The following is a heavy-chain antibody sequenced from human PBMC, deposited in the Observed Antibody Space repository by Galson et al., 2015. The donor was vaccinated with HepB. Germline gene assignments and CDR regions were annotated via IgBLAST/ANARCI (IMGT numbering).Heavy chain of an antibody. J-gene: IGHJ4*02. V-gene: IGHV3-30*18. CDR3: AKDEKMATISPYLDY. CDR2: ISHDGSNK. Sequence: SLRLSCAASGLTFSSYGMHWVRQAPGKGLEWVAVISHDGSNKYYADSVKGRFTISRDNSKNTLYLQMNSLRAEDTAVYYCAKDEKMATISPYLDYWGQGTLVTVSS. CDR1: GLTFSSYG. D-gene: IGHD5-24*01.